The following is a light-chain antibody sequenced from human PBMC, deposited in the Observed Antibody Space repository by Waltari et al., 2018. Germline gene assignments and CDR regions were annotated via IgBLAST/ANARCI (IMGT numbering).Light chain of an antibody. V-gene: IGLV2-14*01. CDR1: SSAVDVFSF. CDR2: EVI. CDR3: SSFTTRSTYA. Sequence: QSALTKPDSVSGPPPQSLTFSCAGSSSAVDVFSFVSWYQQHPGKAPQLIIYEVIRRPSGISDRFSGSKSDNTASLTIFDLQPEDEADYYCSSFTTRSTYAFGAGTKVTVL. J-gene: IGLJ1*01.